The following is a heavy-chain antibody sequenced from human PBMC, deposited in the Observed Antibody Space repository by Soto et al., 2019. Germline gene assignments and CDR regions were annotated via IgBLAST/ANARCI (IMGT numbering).Heavy chain of an antibody. CDR2: IGNSGGST. CDR1: GVTFSSYA. D-gene: IGHD6-19*01. J-gene: IGHJ4*02. CDR3: AKHFDSGCPDY. V-gene: IGHV3-23*01. Sequence: EVQLLESGGGLVQPGGSLRLSCAASGVTFSSYALSWVRQAPGKGLEWVSIIGNSGGSTFYADSVKGRCTISRDNSKNTLYLKMNNLRAEDTAVYYCAKHFDSGCPDYWGQGTLVTVPS.